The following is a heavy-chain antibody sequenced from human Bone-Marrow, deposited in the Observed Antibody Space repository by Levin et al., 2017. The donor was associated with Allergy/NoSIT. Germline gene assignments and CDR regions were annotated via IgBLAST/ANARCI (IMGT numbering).Heavy chain of an antibody. CDR1: GFTFSGHG. D-gene: IGHD3-10*01. J-gene: IGHJ5*02. V-gene: IGHV3-33*01. CDR3: ARDGGGRVIHPDH. CDR2: IWYDGSEK. Sequence: GGSLRLSCTASGFTFSGHGMHWVRQAPGKGLEWVAVIWYDGSEKYYADSVKGRFTISKDNSKNALYLQMNSLREEDTAVYFCARDGGGRVIHPDHWGQGTLVTVSS.